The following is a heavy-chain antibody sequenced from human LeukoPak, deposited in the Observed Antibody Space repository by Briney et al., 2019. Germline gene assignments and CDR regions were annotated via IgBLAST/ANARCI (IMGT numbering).Heavy chain of an antibody. CDR2: ISGSGGST. J-gene: IGHJ5*02. CDR3: AKLPPDVVVVAATTSWFDP. CDR1: GFTFSSYA. Sequence: GGSLRLSCAASGFTFSSYAMSWVRQAPGKGLEWVSAISGSGGSTYYADSVKGRFTISRDNSKNTLYLQMNSLRAEDTAVYYCAKLPPDVVVVAATTSWFDPWGQGTLVTVSS. V-gene: IGHV3-23*01. D-gene: IGHD2-15*01.